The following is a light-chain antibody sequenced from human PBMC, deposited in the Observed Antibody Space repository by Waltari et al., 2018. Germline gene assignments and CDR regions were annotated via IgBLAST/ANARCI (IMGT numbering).Light chain of an antibody. J-gene: IGLJ2*01. CDR1: SPNIGNYF. Sequence: QSVLTQPPSVSAAPGQKVTISCSGSSPNIGNYFLSWYHQLPGATPKLLIYDNSKRPSGIPDRFSASKSGTSATLDITGLQIGDEADYYCATWDNSLTAVVFGGGTKLTVL. V-gene: IGLV1-51*01. CDR2: DNS. CDR3: ATWDNSLTAVV.